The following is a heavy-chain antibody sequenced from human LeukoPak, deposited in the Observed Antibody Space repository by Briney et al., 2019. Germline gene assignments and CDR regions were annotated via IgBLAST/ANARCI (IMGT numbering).Heavy chain of an antibody. J-gene: IGHJ4*02. V-gene: IGHV3-7*01. D-gene: IGHD3-16*01. Sequence: QPGGSLRLSCAASGFTFSSYWMSWVRQAPGKGLEGVANIKQDGSEKYYVDSVKGRFTISRDDAKNSLYLQMNYLRVEDTAVYYCARRSTFGGEDLIGYWGQGTLVTVSS. CDR1: GFTFSSYW. CDR2: IKQDGSEK. CDR3: ARRSTFGGEDLIGY.